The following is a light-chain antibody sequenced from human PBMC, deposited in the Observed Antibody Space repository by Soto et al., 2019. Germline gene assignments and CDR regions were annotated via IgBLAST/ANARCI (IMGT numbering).Light chain of an antibody. CDR1: QSVNSNY. Sequence: EIVLTQSPGTLSLSPGERATLSCRASQSVNSNYLAWYQQKPGQAPRLLIYGASSRATGIPDRFSGSGSGTDFTLTISRLEPEDFALYYCQQYGSSPTYTFGQGTNLEIK. J-gene: IGKJ2*01. V-gene: IGKV3-20*01. CDR3: QQYGSSPTYT. CDR2: GAS.